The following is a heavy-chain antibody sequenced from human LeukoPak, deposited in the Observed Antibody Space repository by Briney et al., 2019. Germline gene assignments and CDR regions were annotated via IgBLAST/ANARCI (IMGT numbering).Heavy chain of an antibody. Sequence: SVKVSCKASGYTFTSYYMHWVRQAPGQGLEWMGGIIPIFGTANYAQKFQGRVTITADESTSTAYMELSSLRSEDTAVYYCARGPLRLGYCSGGSCYHFDYWGQGTLVTVSS. CDR2: IIPIFGTA. CDR1: GYTFTSYY. D-gene: IGHD2-15*01. J-gene: IGHJ4*02. V-gene: IGHV1-69*13. CDR3: ARGPLRLGYCSGGSCYHFDY.